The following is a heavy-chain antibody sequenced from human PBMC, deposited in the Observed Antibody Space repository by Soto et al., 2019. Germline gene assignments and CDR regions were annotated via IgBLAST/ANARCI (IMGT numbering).Heavy chain of an antibody. V-gene: IGHV3-23*01. D-gene: IGHD5-12*01. Sequence: EVQLLESGGGLVQPGGSLRLSCAASGFTFSSYAMSWVRQAPGKGLEWVSAISGSGGSTYYADSVKGRFTIPRDNSKNTLYLQRNSLRAEDTAVYYCAKDRDGYKTFDYWGQGTLVTVSS. CDR2: ISGSGGST. J-gene: IGHJ4*02. CDR1: GFTFSSYA. CDR3: AKDRDGYKTFDY.